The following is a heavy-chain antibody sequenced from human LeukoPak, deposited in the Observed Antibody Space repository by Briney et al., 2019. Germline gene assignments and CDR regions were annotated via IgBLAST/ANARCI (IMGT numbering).Heavy chain of an antibody. CDR3: ARESITMVRGVNVYYYYYMDV. D-gene: IGHD3-10*01. Sequence: PSETLSLTCTVSGGSISSHYWSWIRQPPGKGLEWIGYIYYSGSTNYNPSLKSRVTISVDTSKNQFSLKLSSVTAADTAVYYWARESITMVRGVNVYYYYYMDVWGKGTTVTVSS. CDR1: GGSISSHY. J-gene: IGHJ6*03. CDR2: IYYSGST. V-gene: IGHV4-59*11.